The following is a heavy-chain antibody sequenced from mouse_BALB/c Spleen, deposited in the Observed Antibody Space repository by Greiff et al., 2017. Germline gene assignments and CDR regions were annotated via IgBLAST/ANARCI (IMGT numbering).Heavy chain of an antibody. J-gene: IGHJ2*01. CDR1: GFNIKGYY. Sequence: VQLQQSGAELVRPGALVKLSCKASGFNIKGYYMHWVKQRPEQGLEWIGWIDPENGNTIYDPKFQGKASITADTSSNTAYLQLSSLTSEDTAVYYCARGGITGYFDYWGQGTTLTVSS. D-gene: IGHD2-4*01. CDR3: ARGGITGYFDY. CDR2: IDPENGNT. V-gene: IGHV14-1*02.